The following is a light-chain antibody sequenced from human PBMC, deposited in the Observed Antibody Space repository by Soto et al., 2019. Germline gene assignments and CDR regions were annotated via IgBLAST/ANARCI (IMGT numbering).Light chain of an antibody. CDR3: VAWDDNLSSRV. CDR2: IND. CDR1: SSNIGDNP. J-gene: IGLJ3*02. V-gene: IGLV1-47*02. Sequence: QSVLTQPPSASGTPGQRITISCSGSSSNIGDNPVNWYQQLPGAAPKLLIYINDQRPSGVPDRFSGSKSGTSASLVITGLRPEDEADYYCVAWDDNLSSRVFGGGTKVTVL.